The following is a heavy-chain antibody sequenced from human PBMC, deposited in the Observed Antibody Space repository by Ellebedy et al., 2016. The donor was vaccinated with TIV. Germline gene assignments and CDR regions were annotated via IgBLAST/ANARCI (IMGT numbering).Heavy chain of an antibody. Sequence: MPSETLSLTCTVSGGSISSSSYYWGWIRQPPGKGLEWIGSIYYSGSTYYNPSLKSRVTISVDTSKNQFSLKLSSVTAADTAVYYCARVQSPGKKLAHFDYWGQGTLVTVSS. J-gene: IGHJ4*02. CDR2: IYYSGST. V-gene: IGHV4-39*07. CDR3: ARVQSPGKKLAHFDY. CDR1: GGSISSSSYY.